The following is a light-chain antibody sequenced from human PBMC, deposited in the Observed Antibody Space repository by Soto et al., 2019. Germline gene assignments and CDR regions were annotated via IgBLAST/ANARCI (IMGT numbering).Light chain of an antibody. J-gene: IGKJ4*01. V-gene: IGKV3-11*01. Sequence: EIVLTQSPATLSLSPGERATLSSRASQSVSSYLAWYQQKPGQAPRLLIYDASNRATGIPARFSGSGSGTDFTLTISSLELEDFAVYYCQQRSNWLTFGGGTKVEIK. CDR1: QSVSSY. CDR2: DAS. CDR3: QQRSNWLT.